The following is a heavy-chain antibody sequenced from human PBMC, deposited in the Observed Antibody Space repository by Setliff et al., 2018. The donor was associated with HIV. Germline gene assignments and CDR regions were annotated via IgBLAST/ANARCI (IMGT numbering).Heavy chain of an antibody. CDR3: AKRAVQDGTVTSSNWFES. CDR2: IYGSGST. D-gene: IGHD1-7*01. Sequence: PSETLSLTCNVSGFSIGAYSWHWLRQPPGKGLEWIGYIYGSGSTGYNPSLTSRVTMSTDTPNNRFALKLTSVTAADTAVYYCAKRAVQDGTVTSSNWFESWGQGTLVTVSS. CDR1: GFSIGAYS. V-gene: IGHV4-4*09. J-gene: IGHJ5*01.